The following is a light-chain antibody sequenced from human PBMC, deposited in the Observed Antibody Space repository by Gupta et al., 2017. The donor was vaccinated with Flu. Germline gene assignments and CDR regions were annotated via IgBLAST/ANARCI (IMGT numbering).Light chain of an antibody. CDR1: QSIASN. V-gene: IGKV3-15*01. J-gene: IGKJ3*01. Sequence: EIVMTQSPATLSVSPGERVILSCRASQSIASNLAWYQQKPGQAPRLLIYDASTRATGPPDRCSGSGSGTDFTLTISGLQSEDFGVYYCQQWTSFGPGTRVDVK. CDR2: DAS. CDR3: QQWTS.